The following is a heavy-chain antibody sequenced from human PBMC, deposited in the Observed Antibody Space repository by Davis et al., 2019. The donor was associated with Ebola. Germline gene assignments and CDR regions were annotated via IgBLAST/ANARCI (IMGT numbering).Heavy chain of an antibody. CDR3: ARATGCDY. J-gene: IGHJ4*02. D-gene: IGHD4-11*01. Sequence: GESLKISCTDSVITFSSYAMTWVRQAPGKGLEWVANIKQDGSEKYYVDSVKGRFTISRDNSKNTLYLQMNSLRAEDTAVYYCARATGCDYWGQGTLVTVSS. CDR2: IKQDGSEK. CDR1: VITFSSYA. V-gene: IGHV3-7*01.